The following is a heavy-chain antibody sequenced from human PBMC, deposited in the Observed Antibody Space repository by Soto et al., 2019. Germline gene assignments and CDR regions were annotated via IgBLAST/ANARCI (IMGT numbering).Heavy chain of an antibody. CDR2: ISGSGGST. CDR1: VFTFSSYA. D-gene: IGHD6-19*01. V-gene: IGHV3-23*01. Sequence: RSCASSVFTFSSYAMSWVRQAPGKGLEWVSAISGSGGSTYYADSVKGRFTISRDNSKNTLYLQMNSLRAEDTAVYYCAKCFLTRYSSGPRDYYYYGVEVWGQGTTVTVSS. CDR3: AKCFLTRYSSGPRDYYYYGVEV. J-gene: IGHJ6*02.